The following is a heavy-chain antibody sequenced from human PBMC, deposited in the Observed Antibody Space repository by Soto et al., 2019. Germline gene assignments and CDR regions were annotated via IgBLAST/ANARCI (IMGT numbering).Heavy chain of an antibody. CDR3: VASLAASGLNWLDP. D-gene: IGHD6-13*01. V-gene: IGHV4-61*01. CDR1: GGSVSSGSYY. CDR2: IFANGHT. Sequence: SETLSLTCTVSGGSVSSGSYYWSWILQPPGKGLEWIGLIFANGHTDYNPSLKSRVTMSVDASKNQFSLRLTSMTAADTAVYYCVASLAASGLNWLDPWGRGTLVTVSS. J-gene: IGHJ5*02.